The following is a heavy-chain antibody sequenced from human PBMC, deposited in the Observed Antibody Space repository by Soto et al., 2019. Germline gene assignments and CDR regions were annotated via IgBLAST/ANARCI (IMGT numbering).Heavy chain of an antibody. J-gene: IGHJ6*02. D-gene: IGHD3-22*01. CDR3: ASTLPDSSGYYPSSYYYYGMDV. Sequence: GESLKISCKGSGYSFTSYWISWVRQMPGKGLEWMGRIDPSDSYTNYSPSFQGHVTISADKSISTAYLQWSSLKASDTAMYYCASTLPDSSGYYPSSYYYYGMDVWGQGTTVTVSS. CDR2: IDPSDSYT. CDR1: GYSFTSYW. V-gene: IGHV5-10-1*01.